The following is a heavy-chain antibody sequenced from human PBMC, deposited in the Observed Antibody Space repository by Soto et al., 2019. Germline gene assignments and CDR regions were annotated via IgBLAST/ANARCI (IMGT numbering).Heavy chain of an antibody. CDR2: INSDGSST. CDR1: GFTFSSYW. Sequence: EVQLVESGGGLVQPGGSLRLSCAASGFTFSSYWMHWARQAPGKGLVWVSRINSDGSSTTYADSAKGRFTISRDNAKNTLYLQMNSLRAEDTAVYYCARVYYYDSSGYYYASFDYWGQGTLVTVSS. V-gene: IGHV3-74*01. CDR3: ARVYYYDSSGYYYASFDY. J-gene: IGHJ4*02. D-gene: IGHD3-22*01.